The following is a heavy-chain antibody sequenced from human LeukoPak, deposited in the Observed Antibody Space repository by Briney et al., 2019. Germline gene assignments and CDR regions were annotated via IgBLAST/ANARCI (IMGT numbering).Heavy chain of an antibody. D-gene: IGHD3-9*01. CDR2: ISYDGSNK. CDR1: GFTFSSYG. V-gene: IGHV3-30*18. J-gene: IGHJ4*02. CDR3: AKDAVVRYFDWDSYFDY. Sequence: GRSLGLSCAASGFTFSSYGVHWVREAPGKGLEWLAGISYDGSNKYYADSVKGRFTISNDNSKNTLYLQMSSLRAEDTAVYYCAKDAVVRYFDWDSYFDYWGQGTLVTVSS.